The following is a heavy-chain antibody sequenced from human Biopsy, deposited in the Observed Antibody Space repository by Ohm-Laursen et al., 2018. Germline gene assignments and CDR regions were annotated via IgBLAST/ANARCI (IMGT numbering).Heavy chain of an antibody. CDR3: AKDLSVYYYYGIDV. V-gene: IGHV3-30*18. CDR1: GFSFRTYV. Sequence: SLRLSCTASGFSFRTYVIHRVRLAPAKGLEWVAVISYDQITKHYADSVRGRFTISRDNSKNTLYLQVNSLRAEDTAVYYCAKDLSVYYYYGIDVWGQGTTVTVSS. J-gene: IGHJ6*02. D-gene: IGHD5/OR15-5a*01. CDR2: ISYDQITK.